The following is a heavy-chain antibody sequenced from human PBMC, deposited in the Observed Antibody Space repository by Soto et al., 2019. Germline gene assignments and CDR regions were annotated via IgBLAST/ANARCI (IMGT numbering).Heavy chain of an antibody. CDR3: ARDRSVVDTAMVTPDFYVDY. D-gene: IGHD5-18*01. CDR2: ISYDGSNK. Sequence: GGSLRLSCAASGFTFSSYAMHWVRQAPGKGLEWVAVISYDGSNKYYADSVKGRFTISRDNSKNTLYLQMNSLRAEDTAVYYCARDRSVVDTAMVTPDFYVDYWGQGTLVTVSS. J-gene: IGHJ4*02. CDR1: GFTFSSYA. V-gene: IGHV3-30-3*01.